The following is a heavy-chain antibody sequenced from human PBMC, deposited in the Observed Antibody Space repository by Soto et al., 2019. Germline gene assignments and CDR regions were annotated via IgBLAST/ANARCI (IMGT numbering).Heavy chain of an antibody. CDR2: IIPIFGTA. V-gene: IGHV1-69*01. Sequence: QVQLVQSGAEVKKPGSSVKVSCKASGGTFSSYAISWVRQAPGQGLEWMGGIIPIFGTANYAQKFQGRVTITADESTSTAYMKLSSLRSEDTAVYYCASNTYYYDSSGEYGGGPLDYRGQGTLVTVSS. CDR3: ASNTYYYDSSGEYGGGPLDY. J-gene: IGHJ4*02. CDR1: GGTFSSYA. D-gene: IGHD3-22*01.